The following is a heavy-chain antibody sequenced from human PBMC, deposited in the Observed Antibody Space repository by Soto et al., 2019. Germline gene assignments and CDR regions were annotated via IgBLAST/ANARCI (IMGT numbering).Heavy chain of an antibody. D-gene: IGHD6-19*01. J-gene: IGHJ4*02. CDR3: ARMGEDSSGWTHFDY. Sequence: SGPTLVNPTETLTLTCTVSGFSLSNARMGVSWIRQRPGKALEWLAHIFSNDEKSYSTSLKSRLTISKDTSKSQVVLTMTNMDPVDTATYYCARMGEDSSGWTHFDYWGQGTLVTVSS. CDR1: GFSLSNARMG. CDR2: IFSNDEK. V-gene: IGHV2-26*01.